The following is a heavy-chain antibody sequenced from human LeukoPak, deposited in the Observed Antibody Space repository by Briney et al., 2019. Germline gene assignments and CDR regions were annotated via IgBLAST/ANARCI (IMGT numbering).Heavy chain of an antibody. V-gene: IGHV3-23*01. CDR1: GFTFSSYG. Sequence: PGGTLRLSCAASGFTFSSYGMSWVRQAPGKGLEWVSAISGSGGSTYYADSVKGRFIIFRDNSKNTLYLQMNSLRAEDTAVYYCAKDTSVGAFDIWGQGTMVTVSS. CDR3: AKDTSVGAFDI. J-gene: IGHJ3*02. D-gene: IGHD5/OR15-5a*01. CDR2: ISGSGGST.